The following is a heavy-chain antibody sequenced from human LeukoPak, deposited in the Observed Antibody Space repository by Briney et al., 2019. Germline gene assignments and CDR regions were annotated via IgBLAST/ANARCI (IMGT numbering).Heavy chain of an antibody. CDR2: ISAYNGNT. D-gene: IGHD1-26*01. Sequence: GASVKVSCKASGYTFTSYGISWVRQAPGQGLEWMGWISAYNGNTNYAQKFQGRVTMTRNTSISTAYMELSSLRSEDTAVYYCARGGSYHYYYMDVWGKGTTVTVSS. J-gene: IGHJ6*03. V-gene: IGHV1-18*01. CDR3: ARGGSYHYYYMDV. CDR1: GYTFTSYG.